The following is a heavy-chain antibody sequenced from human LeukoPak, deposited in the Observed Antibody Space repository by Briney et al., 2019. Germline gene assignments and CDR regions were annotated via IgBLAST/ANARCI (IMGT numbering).Heavy chain of an antibody. CDR1: GFSFSSYW. CDR2: IKQDGGEK. V-gene: IGHV3-7*01. CDR3: AREDHGNYNY. Sequence: GGSLRLSCVASGFSFSSYWMSWVRQAPGKGPEWVANIKQDGGEKYYVDSVKGRFIIFRDNAKNSLYLQMNSLRVEDTAVYYCAREDHGNYNYWGQGTLVTVSS. D-gene: IGHD4-11*01. J-gene: IGHJ4*02.